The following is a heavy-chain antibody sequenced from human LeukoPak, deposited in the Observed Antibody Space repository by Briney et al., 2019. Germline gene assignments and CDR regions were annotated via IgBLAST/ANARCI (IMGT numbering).Heavy chain of an antibody. Sequence: PGGSLRLSCAASGFTFSTYAMGWVRQAPWKGLEWVSSIKGGGGDPFYADSVKGRFTISRDNSKNTLFLQLNSLRAEDTAVYYCANGNEAGPLFYYYYGMDVWGQGTTVTVSS. CDR3: ANGNEAGPLFYYYYGMDV. CDR2: IKGGGGDP. J-gene: IGHJ6*02. CDR1: GFTFSTYA. V-gene: IGHV3-23*01. D-gene: IGHD1-1*01.